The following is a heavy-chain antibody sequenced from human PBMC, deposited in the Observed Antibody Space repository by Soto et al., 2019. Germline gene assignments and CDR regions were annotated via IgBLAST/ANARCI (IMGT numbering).Heavy chain of an antibody. D-gene: IGHD3-10*01. J-gene: IGHJ4*02. V-gene: IGHV3-74*01. Sequence: EVQLVESGGGLVQPGGSLRLSCAASGFTFSSYWMHWVRQAPGKGLVWVSRINSDGSSISYADSVKGRFTISRDNAKNTLYMQMSSLIAEDTAVYYCAKRTSMSGNYYLDCWGQGTLVTVSS. CDR1: GFTFSSYW. CDR2: INSDGSSI. CDR3: AKRTSMSGNYYLDC.